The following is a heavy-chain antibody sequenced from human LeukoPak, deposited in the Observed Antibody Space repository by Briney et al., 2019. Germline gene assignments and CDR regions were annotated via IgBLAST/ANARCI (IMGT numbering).Heavy chain of an antibody. V-gene: IGHV4-59*03. Sequence: SETLSLTCTVFGGSISSYYWCWIRQPPGKGLEWIGYIHYSGSTNYNPSLKSRVTMAVDTSENQFSLNLSSVTTADTAVYYCAGGGTGYSSYYNMDVWGQGTTVTVSS. D-gene: IGHD5-18*01. J-gene: IGHJ6*02. CDR2: IHYSGST. CDR3: AGGGTGYSSYYNMDV. CDR1: GGSISSYY.